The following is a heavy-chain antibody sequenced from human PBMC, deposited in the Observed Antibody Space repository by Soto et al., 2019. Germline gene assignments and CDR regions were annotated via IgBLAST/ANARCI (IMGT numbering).Heavy chain of an antibody. V-gene: IGHV1-2*02. J-gene: IGHJ5*02. Sequence: ASVKVSCKASGYTFTGYYMHWVRQAPGQGLEWMGWINPNSGGTNYAQKFQGRVTMTRDTSISTAYMELSRLRSDDTAVYYCARGPPRVNHRLQCLDGLDPWGQGTLVTVSS. CDR1: GYTFTGYY. CDR2: INPNSGGT. CDR3: ARGPPRVNHRLQCLDGLDP. D-gene: IGHD2-21*02.